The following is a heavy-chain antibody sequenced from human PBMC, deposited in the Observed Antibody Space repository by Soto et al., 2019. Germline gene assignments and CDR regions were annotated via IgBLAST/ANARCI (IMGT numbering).Heavy chain of an antibody. CDR3: ARDPTSLTKTFDY. Sequence: GGSLRLSCAASGFTFSSYSMNWVRQAPGKGLEWVSSISSSSSYIYYADSVKGRFTISRDNAKNSLYLQMNSLRAEDTVVYYCARDPTSLTKTFDYWGQGTLVTVSS. V-gene: IGHV3-21*01. D-gene: IGHD1-1*01. J-gene: IGHJ4*02. CDR1: GFTFSSYS. CDR2: ISSSSSYI.